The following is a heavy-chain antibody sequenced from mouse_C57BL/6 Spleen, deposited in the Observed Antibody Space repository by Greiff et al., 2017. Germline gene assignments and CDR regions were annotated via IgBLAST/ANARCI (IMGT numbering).Heavy chain of an antibody. CDR1: GYTFTDYN. D-gene: IGHD4-1*01. Sequence: EVKLQQSGPELVKPGASVKMSCKASGYTFTDYNMHWVKQSHGKSLEWIGYINPNNGGTSYNQKFKGKATLTVNKSSSTAYMELRSLTSEDSAVYYCARWRTGTRYYAMDYWGQGTSVTVSS. J-gene: IGHJ4*01. CDR2: INPNNGGT. V-gene: IGHV1-22*01. CDR3: ARWRTGTRYYAMDY.